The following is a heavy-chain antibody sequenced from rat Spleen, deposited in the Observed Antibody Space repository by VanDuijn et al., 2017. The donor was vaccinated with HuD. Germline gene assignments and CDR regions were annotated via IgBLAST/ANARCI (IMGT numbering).Heavy chain of an antibody. CDR3: TRDSSQYYFDY. CDR2: IIYDGTRA. D-gene: IGHD1-2*01. J-gene: IGHJ2*01. Sequence: EVQLVESGGGLVQPGRSLKLSCAASGFTFSNYGMAWVRQAPKKGLEWVATIIYDGTRAFYRDSVQGRFTISRDNAKSTLYLQMDSLRSEDTAAYYCTRDSSQYYFDYWGQGVMVTVSS. V-gene: IGHV5-29*01. CDR1: GFTFSNYG.